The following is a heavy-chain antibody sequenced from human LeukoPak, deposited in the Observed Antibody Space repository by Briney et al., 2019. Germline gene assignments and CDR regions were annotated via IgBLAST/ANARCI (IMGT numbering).Heavy chain of an antibody. V-gene: IGHV3-11*04. CDR3: ARANRDYGDYGVYYYYMDV. CDR1: GFTFSDYY. CDR2: ISSSGSTI. Sequence: PGGSLRLPCAASGFTFSDYYMTWIRQAPGKGLEWVSYISSSGSTIYYGDSVKGRFTISRDNAKTSLYLQMSSLRAEDTAVYYCARANRDYGDYGVYYYYMDVWGKGTTVTVSS. D-gene: IGHD4-17*01. J-gene: IGHJ6*03.